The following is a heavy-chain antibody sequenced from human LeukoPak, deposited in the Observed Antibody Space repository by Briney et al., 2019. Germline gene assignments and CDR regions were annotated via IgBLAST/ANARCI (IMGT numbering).Heavy chain of an antibody. Sequence: GASLRLSCAASGFTFSDYWMHWVRRAPGKGLVWVSRINTDGGSTTYADSVKGRFTISRDSAKNTLYLQMNSLRAEDTAVYYCAIGNYALGWGQGTLVTVSS. J-gene: IGHJ4*02. CDR1: GFTFSDYW. D-gene: IGHD3-16*01. CDR2: INTDGGST. CDR3: AIGNYALG. V-gene: IGHV3-74*01.